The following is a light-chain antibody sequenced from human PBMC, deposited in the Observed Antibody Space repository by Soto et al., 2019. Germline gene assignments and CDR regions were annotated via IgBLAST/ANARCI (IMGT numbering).Light chain of an antibody. CDR2: DNN. Sequence: QSVLTQPPSVSAAPGQKVTISCSGSSSNIGSNSVSWYQRLPGTAPKVLMYDNNKRPSGVPDRFPGSKSGTSATLGITGLQTGDEADYYCGTWDSTLNAEVFGGGTKLTVL. CDR3: GTWDSTLNAEV. CDR1: SSNIGSNS. V-gene: IGLV1-51*01. J-gene: IGLJ3*02.